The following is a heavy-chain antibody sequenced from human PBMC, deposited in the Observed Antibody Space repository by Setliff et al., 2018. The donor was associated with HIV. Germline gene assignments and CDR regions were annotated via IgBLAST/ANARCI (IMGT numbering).Heavy chain of an antibody. J-gene: IGHJ6*03. V-gene: IGHV3-66*01. CDR2: IYGDGRT. Sequence: PGGSLRLSCATSRFSFSNNYMTWVRQAPGKGLEWVSTIYGDGRTFYADSVKGRFTTSKDNSKNSLYLQMNSLRAEDTAVYYCARAQFTRSITMIVVVIPGYYYMDVWGKGTTVTVSS. CDR3: ARAQFTRSITMIVVVIPGYYYMDV. CDR1: RFSFSNNY. D-gene: IGHD3-22*01.